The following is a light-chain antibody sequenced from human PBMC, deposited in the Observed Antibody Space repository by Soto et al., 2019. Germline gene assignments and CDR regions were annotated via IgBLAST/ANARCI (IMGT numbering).Light chain of an antibody. CDR3: QQYNNWLTWT. Sequence: DIQMTQTPSTLSGSVGDRVTITCRASQTISSWLAWYQQKPGKAPKLLIYKASTLKSGVPSRFSGSGSGTEFTLTISSLRSEDFAVYYCQQYNNWLTWTFGQGTKVDI. CDR2: KAS. V-gene: IGKV1-5*03. CDR1: QTISSW. J-gene: IGKJ1*01.